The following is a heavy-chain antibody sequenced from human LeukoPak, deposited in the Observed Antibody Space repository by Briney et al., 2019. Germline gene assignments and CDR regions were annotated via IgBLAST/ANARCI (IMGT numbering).Heavy chain of an antibody. CDR2: IYTSGST. J-gene: IGHJ2*01. D-gene: IGHD3-22*01. CDR3: ARDHYYYDSSGYGTTVWYFDL. CDR1: GGSISSSSYY. Sequence: SETLSLTCTVSGGSISSSSYYWSWIRQPAGKGLEWIGRIYTSGSTNYNPSLKSRVTMSVDTSKNQFSLKLSSVTAADTAVYYCARDHYYYDSSGYGTTVWYFDLWGRGTLVTVSS. V-gene: IGHV4-61*02.